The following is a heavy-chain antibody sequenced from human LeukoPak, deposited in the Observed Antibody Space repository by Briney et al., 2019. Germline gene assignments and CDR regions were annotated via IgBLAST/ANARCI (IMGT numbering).Heavy chain of an antibody. J-gene: IGHJ4*02. CDR3: ARRGGGYFDY. V-gene: IGHV4-39*07. CDR2: TNHSGST. CDR1: GGSISSGSYY. Sequence: SETLSLTCTVSGGSISSGSYYWSWIRQPPGKGLEWIGETNHSGSTSYNPSLKSRVTISVDTSKNQFSLKLSSVTAADTAVYYCARRGGGYFDYWGQGTLVTVSS. D-gene: IGHD3-10*01.